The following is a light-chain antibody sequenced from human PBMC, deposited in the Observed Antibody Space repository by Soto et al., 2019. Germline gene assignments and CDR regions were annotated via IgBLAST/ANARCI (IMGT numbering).Light chain of an antibody. CDR3: MYYERSPSAYYV. J-gene: IGLJ1*01. CDR1: SSNIGAGYD. Sequence: QSVLTQPPSVSGAPGQRVTISCTGSSSNIGAGYDVHWYQQLPGTAPKLLIYDNSNRPSGVPERFSGSKSGTSASLAITGIPAEDEAVYYCMYYERSPSAYYVFGTGTKLTVL. V-gene: IGLV1-40*01. CDR2: DNS.